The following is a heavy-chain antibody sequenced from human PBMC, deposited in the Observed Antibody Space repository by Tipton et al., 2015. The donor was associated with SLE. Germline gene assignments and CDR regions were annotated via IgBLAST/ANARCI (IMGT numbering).Heavy chain of an antibody. Sequence: LRLSCAVYGGSFSGYYWSWIRQPPGKGLEWIGEINHTGSTNYNPSLKSRVTISVDTSKNQFSLKLSSVTAADTAVYYCARDIGEWELPSWFDPWGQGTLVTVSS. J-gene: IGHJ5*02. D-gene: IGHD1-26*01. CDR2: INHTGST. CDR3: ARDIGEWELPSWFDP. V-gene: IGHV4-34*01. CDR1: GGSFSGYY.